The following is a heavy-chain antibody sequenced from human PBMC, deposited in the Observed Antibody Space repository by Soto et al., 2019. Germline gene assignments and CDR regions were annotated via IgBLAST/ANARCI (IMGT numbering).Heavy chain of an antibody. D-gene: IGHD1-1*01. J-gene: IGHJ6*02. CDR1: GYTVTSYG. Sequence: ASGKVSCKASGYTVTSYGISWVRQAPGQGLEWMGWISAYNGNTNYAQKLQGRVTMTTDTSTSTAYMELRSLRSDDTAVYYCARAPPGGAATGLLYYYHYGMDVWG. CDR2: ISAYNGNT. CDR3: ARAPPGGAATGLLYYYHYGMDV. V-gene: IGHV1-18*01.